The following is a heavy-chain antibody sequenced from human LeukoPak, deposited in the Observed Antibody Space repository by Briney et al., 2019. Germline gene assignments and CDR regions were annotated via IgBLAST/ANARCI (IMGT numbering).Heavy chain of an antibody. D-gene: IGHD6-19*01. J-gene: IGHJ4*02. CDR2: IYYSGST. CDR3: AREVGGVAGSVDY. V-gene: IGHV4-39*07. Sequence: SETLSLTCTVSGGSISSSSYYWGWIRQPPGKGLEWLGSIYYSGSTYYNPSLKSRVTISVDTSKNQFSLKLSSVTAADTAVYYCAREVGGVAGSVDYWGQGTLVTVSS. CDR1: GGSISSSSYY.